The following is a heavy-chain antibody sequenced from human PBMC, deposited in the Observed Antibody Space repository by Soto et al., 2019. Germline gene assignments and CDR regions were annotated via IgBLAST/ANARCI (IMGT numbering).Heavy chain of an antibody. D-gene: IGHD5-12*01. CDR3: ARTSGYAFDY. CDR2: ISSFGGST. V-gene: IGHV3-64*01. Sequence: EVLLVESGGGLVQPGGSLRLSCAASGFTFSTYAMHWVRQAPGKGLEYGSVISSFGGSTYYANSVKGRFTISRDNSKTTLYPQMGSLRAEDMAVYYCARTSGYAFDYWGQGTLVTVSS. J-gene: IGHJ4*02. CDR1: GFTFSTYA.